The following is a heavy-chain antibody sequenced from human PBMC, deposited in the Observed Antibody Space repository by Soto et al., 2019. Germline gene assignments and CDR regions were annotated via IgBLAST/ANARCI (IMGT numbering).Heavy chain of an antibody. CDR2: IGSNGGST. D-gene: IGHD2-8*01. Sequence: PWGSLRVRCSPSGLTFSGHGMHWLRQGPVRGLQYVSGIGSNGGSTYSADSVKGRFTISRDNSKDTLYLQISSLRTEDTAIYYCVKGTWAVPYASDAFDIWGQGTVVTVSS. CDR1: GLTFSGHG. J-gene: IGHJ3*02. CDR3: VKGTWAVPYASDAFDI. V-gene: IGHV3-64D*06.